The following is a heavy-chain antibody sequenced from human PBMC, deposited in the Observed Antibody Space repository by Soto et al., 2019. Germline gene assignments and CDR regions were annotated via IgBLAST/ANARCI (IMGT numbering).Heavy chain of an antibody. V-gene: IGHV1-18*01. D-gene: IGHD6-13*01. Sequence: QVQLVQSGPEVKQPGASVKVSCKASGYTFASYGVTWVRQAPGLGLEWMGWISVYNGNTNYAQKLQGRVSMTADTSTNTASMELRSLRSDDTAVYFCARDRSSIWDVDHWGQGTLVTVSS. CDR2: ISVYNGNT. J-gene: IGHJ4*02. CDR1: GYTFASYG. CDR3: ARDRSSIWDVDH.